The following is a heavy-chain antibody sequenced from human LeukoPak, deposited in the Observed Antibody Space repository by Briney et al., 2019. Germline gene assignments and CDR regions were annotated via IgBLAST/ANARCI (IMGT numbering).Heavy chain of an antibody. D-gene: IGHD3-3*01. J-gene: IGHJ5*02. CDR2: IYPGDSDT. V-gene: IGHV5-51*01. Sequence: GESLKISCKGSGYSFTSYWIGWVRQMPGKGLVWMGIIYPGDSDTRYSPSFQGQVTISADKSISTAYPQWSSLKASDTAMYYCARQDDFWSGYYGFDPWGQGTLVTVSS. CDR3: ARQDDFWSGYYGFDP. CDR1: GYSFTSYW.